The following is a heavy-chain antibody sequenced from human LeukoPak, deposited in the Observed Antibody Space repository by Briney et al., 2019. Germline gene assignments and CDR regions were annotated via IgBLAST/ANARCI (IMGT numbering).Heavy chain of an antibody. CDR1: GGTFSGYY. J-gene: IGHJ5*02. D-gene: IGHD6-19*01. V-gene: IGHV4-34*01. CDR2: INHSGST. Sequence: SQTLSLTCAVYGGTFSGYYWSWIRQPPWKGLEWIGEINHSGSTNYNPSLKSRVTISVDTSKNQFSLKLSSVTAADTAVYYCARVFSGWYRDNWFDPWGQGTLVTVSS. CDR3: ARVFSGWYRDNWFDP.